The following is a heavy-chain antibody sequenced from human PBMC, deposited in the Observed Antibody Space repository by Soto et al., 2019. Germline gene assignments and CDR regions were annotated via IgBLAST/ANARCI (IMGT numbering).Heavy chain of an antibody. V-gene: IGHV3-33*08. CDR2: IWYDGSNK. CDR1: GFTFSSYW. D-gene: IGHD3-9*01. Sequence: GGSLRLSCAASGFTFSSYWMSWVRQAPGKGLEWVAVIWYDGSNKYYADSVKGRFTISRDNSKNTLYLQMNSLRVEDTAVYYCAREETILGYYYGMDVWGQGTTVTVSS. J-gene: IGHJ6*02. CDR3: AREETILGYYYGMDV.